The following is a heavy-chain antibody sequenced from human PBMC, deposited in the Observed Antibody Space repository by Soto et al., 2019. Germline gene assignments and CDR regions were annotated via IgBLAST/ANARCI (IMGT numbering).Heavy chain of an antibody. CDR1: GGSVSSYS. J-gene: IGHJ6*03. Sequence: PSETLSLTCTVSGGSVSSYSWSWIRQPPGKGLEWIGYIYYSGSTNYNPSLKSGVTISVDTSKNQFSLKLSSVTAADTAVYYCARGRGGGDYYYYYYMDVWGKGTTVTVSS. CDR3: ARGRGGGDYYYYYYMDV. CDR2: IYYSGST. V-gene: IGHV4-59*02. D-gene: IGHD1-26*01.